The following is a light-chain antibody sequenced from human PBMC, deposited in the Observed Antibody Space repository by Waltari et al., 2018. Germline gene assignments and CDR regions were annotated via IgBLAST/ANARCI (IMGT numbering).Light chain of an antibody. Sequence: EIVLTQSPGTLSLSPGERATLSCRASESVTKYVAWYHHKPGQAPRLLIYGASTRVIGIPDRISGSGSGTDFTLTITRLEPEDFAMYYCQQYVSSPKTFGPGTKVEIK. CDR2: GAS. CDR1: ESVTKY. V-gene: IGKV3-20*01. J-gene: IGKJ1*01. CDR3: QQYVSSPKT.